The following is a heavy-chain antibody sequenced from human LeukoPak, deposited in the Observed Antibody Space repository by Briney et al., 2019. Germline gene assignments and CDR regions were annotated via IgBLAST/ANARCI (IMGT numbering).Heavy chain of an antibody. CDR3: ARVTMIVGGLAFDI. Sequence: SETLSLTCAVYGGSFSGYYWSWIRQPPGKGLEWIGEINHSGSTNYNPSLKSRVTISVDTSKNQFSLKLSSVTAADTAVYYCARVTMIVGGLAFDIWGQGTMVTVSS. D-gene: IGHD3-22*01. CDR2: INHSGST. J-gene: IGHJ3*02. V-gene: IGHV4-34*01. CDR1: GGSFSGYY.